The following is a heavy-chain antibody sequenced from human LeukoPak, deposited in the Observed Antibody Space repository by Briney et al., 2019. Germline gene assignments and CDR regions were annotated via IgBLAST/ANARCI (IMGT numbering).Heavy chain of an antibody. J-gene: IGHJ5*02. CDR1: GYTFTGYY. CDR3: ARDHWHVYWFDR. V-gene: IGHV1-2*02. D-gene: IGHD1-1*01. Sequence: ASVTVSCKASGYTFTGYYMHWVRQAPGQGLEWLGWINPNSGGTNYAQKFQGRVTITRDTSISTAYMELSRLRSDDTAVYYCARDHWHVYWFDRWGQGTLVTVSS. CDR2: INPNSGGT.